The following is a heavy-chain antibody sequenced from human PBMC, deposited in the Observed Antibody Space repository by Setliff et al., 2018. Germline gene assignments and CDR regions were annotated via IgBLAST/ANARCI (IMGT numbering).Heavy chain of an antibody. V-gene: IGHV3-23*01. Sequence: PGGSLRLSCAASGFTFSNYALSWVRQAPGKGLEWVSTISDSGGSTYYADSVKGRFTISRDNSKTTLYLQMNSLRAEDTAVYYCAKSPGSGTYWDDYYYGMEVWGQGTTVTGS. CDR3: AKSPGSGTYWDDYYYGMEV. J-gene: IGHJ6*02. CDR2: ISDSGGST. D-gene: IGHD1-26*01. CDR1: GFTFSNYA.